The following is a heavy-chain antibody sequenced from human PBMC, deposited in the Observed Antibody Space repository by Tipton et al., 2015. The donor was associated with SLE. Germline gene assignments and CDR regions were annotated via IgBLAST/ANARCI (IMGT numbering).Heavy chain of an antibody. D-gene: IGHD3-16*01. CDR1: DGSISYHY. CDR2: LYTDGRT. V-gene: IGHV4-4*08. CDR3: ARSMLTTKRVFDY. Sequence: TLSLTCTVADGSISYHYWTWIRQPPGKGLEWIGHLYTDGRTKYNPSLKSRVTISVHTPKNQFSLSVNSVTAADTAVYYCARSMLTTKRVFDYWGQGTLVTVSS. J-gene: IGHJ4*02.